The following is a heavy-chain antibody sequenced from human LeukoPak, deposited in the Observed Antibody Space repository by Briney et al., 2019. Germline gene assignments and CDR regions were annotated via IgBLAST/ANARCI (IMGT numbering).Heavy chain of an antibody. Sequence: GRSLRLSCTASGFTFSHYGMHWVRQAPGKGLEWVAFISYDGSNKDYADSVKGRFTISRDNTKSTLYLQMNSLRAEDTAVYYCARGHSSGWFYFDYWGQGTLVTVSS. CDR3: ARGHSSGWFYFDY. CDR1: GFTFSHYG. V-gene: IGHV3-30*03. J-gene: IGHJ4*02. CDR2: ISYDGSNK. D-gene: IGHD6-19*01.